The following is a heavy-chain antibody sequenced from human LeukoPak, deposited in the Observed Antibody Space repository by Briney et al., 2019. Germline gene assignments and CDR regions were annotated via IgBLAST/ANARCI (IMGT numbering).Heavy chain of an antibody. CDR3: AREYCSSTSCYLFRAFDI. CDR1: GFTFSSYA. Sequence: GGSLRLSCAASGFTFSSYAMSWVRQAPGKGPEWVSAISGSGGSTYYADSVKGRFTISRDNAKNSLYLQMNSLRAEDTAVYYCAREYCSSTSCYLFRAFDIWGQGTMVTVSS. V-gene: IGHV3-23*01. CDR2: ISGSGGST. J-gene: IGHJ3*02. D-gene: IGHD2-2*01.